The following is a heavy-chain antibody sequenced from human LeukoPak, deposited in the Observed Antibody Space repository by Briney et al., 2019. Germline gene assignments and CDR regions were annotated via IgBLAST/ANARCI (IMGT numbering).Heavy chain of an antibody. CDR1: GGSISSYY. V-gene: IGHV4-59*01. D-gene: IGHD3-10*01. CDR3: ARDPYGSGPDY. J-gene: IGHJ4*02. Sequence: SETLSLTCTVSGGSISSYYWSWIRQPPGKGLEWIGYIYYSGSTNYNPSLKSRVTISVDTSKNQFSLKLSSVTAADTAVYYCARDPYGSGPDYWAQGTLVTVSS. CDR2: IYYSGST.